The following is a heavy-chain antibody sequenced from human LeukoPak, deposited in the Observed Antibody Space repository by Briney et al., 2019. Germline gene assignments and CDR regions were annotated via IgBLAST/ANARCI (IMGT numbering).Heavy chain of an antibody. J-gene: IGHJ5*02. V-gene: IGHV3-23*01. D-gene: IGHD5-12*01. CDR2: ISGSGTST. CDR3: AKVATIRVENWFDP. CDR1: GFTFSNYA. Sequence: GGSLRRSCAVSGFTFSNYAMSWVRQAPGKGLEWVSSISGSGTSTYYADSVKGRFTISRDNSKNTLYLQMNSLRAEDTAIYYCAKVATIRVENWFDPWGQGTLVTVSS.